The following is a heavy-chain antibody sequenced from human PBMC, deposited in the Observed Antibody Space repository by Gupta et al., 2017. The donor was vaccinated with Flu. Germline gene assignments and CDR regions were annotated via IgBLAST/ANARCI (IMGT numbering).Heavy chain of an antibody. D-gene: IGHD2-8*01. J-gene: IGHJ4*02. CDR1: GGSISSSSYY. CDR2: IYYSGST. Sequence: QLQLQESGPGLVKPSETLSLTCTVSGGSISSSSYYWGWIRQPPGKGLEWIGSIYYSGSTYYNPSLKSRVTISVDTSKNQFSLKLSSVTAADTAVYYCARHVTSAGVIDYWGQGTLVTVSS. V-gene: IGHV4-39*01. CDR3: ARHVTSAGVIDY.